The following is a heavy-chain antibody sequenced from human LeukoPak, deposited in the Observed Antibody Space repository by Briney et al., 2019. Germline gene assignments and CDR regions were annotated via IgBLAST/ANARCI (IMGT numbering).Heavy chain of an antibody. V-gene: IGHV3-15*01. CDR3: ATPPLGYSDWLLTFNY. CDR2: IKTKTDGGTI. CDR1: GFTFSNAW. J-gene: IGHJ4*02. D-gene: IGHD3-9*01. Sequence: GGSLRLSCAASGFTFSNAWMSWVRQAPGKGLEWVGRIKTKTDGGTIDYAAPVKGRFTISRDDSKSTLYLQMNSLKTEDTAVYYCATPPLGYSDWLLTFNYWGQGTLVTVSP.